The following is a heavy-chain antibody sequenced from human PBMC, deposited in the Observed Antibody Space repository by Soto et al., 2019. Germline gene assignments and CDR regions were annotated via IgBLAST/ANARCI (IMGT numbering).Heavy chain of an antibody. V-gene: IGHV3-33*01. Sequence: QVQLVESGGGVVQPGRSLRLSCAASGFTFSSYGMHWVRQAPGKGLEWVSVIWYDGSNEFYADSVKGRFTISRDNSKNTLYLQMNSLRAEDTAVYYCAREAGSYHFDYWGQGTLVTVSS. CDR3: AREAGSYHFDY. CDR2: IWYDGSNE. J-gene: IGHJ4*02. D-gene: IGHD1-26*01. CDR1: GFTFSSYG.